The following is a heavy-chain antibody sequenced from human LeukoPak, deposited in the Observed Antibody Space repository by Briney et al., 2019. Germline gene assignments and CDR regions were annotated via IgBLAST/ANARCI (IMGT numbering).Heavy chain of an antibody. CDR1: GYTFTSYD. Sequence: ASVKVSCKASGYTFTSYDINWVRQATGQGLEWMGWMNPNSGNTGYAQKFQGRVTITTDESTSTAYMELSSLRSEDTAVYYCARDLSGFDIWGQGTMVTVSS. CDR3: ARDLSGFDI. CDR2: MNPNSGNT. D-gene: IGHD3-10*01. J-gene: IGHJ3*02. V-gene: IGHV1-8*03.